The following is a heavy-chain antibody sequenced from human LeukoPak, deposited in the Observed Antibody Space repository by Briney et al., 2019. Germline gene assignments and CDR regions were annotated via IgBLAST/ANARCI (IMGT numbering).Heavy chain of an antibody. CDR1: GYSFTSYW. J-gene: IGHJ6*02. CDR3: ARVGSSGWPYYYGMDV. Sequence: GESPKISCKGSGYSFTSYWIGWVRQMPGKGLEWMGIIYPGESDTRYSPSFQGQVTISADKSISTAYLQWSSLKASDTAMYYCARVGSSGWPYYYGMDVWGQGITVTVSS. CDR2: IYPGESDT. V-gene: IGHV5-51*01. D-gene: IGHD6-19*01.